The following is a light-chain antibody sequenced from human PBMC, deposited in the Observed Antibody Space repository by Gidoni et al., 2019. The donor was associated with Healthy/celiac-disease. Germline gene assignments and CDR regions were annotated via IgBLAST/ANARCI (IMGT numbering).Light chain of an antibody. J-gene: IGKJ4*01. CDR3: QQRSNWPLT. CDR1: QSVSSY. V-gene: IGKV3-11*01. CDR2: DAS. Sequence: EIVLTQSTATLSLCPGERATLSCRASQSVSSYLAWYQQKPGQAPRLLIYDASNRATGIPARFSGSGSGTDVTLTISSLGPEDFAVYYCQQRSNWPLTFGGGTKVEIK.